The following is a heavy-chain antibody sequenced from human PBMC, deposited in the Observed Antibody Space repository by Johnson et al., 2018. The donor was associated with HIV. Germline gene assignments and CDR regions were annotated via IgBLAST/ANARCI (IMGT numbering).Heavy chain of an antibody. V-gene: IGHV3-53*01. CDR1: GFTVSSNY. J-gene: IGHJ3*02. CDR3: ANDARTRWELEPDAFDI. CDR2: IYSGGST. D-gene: IGHD1-26*01. Sequence: VQLAESGGGLIQPGGSLRLSCAASGFTVSSNYMSWVRQAPGKGLEWVSVIYSGGSTYYADSVKGRFTISRDDSKNSLYLQMNSLKTEDTAVYYCANDARTRWELEPDAFDIWGQGTMVTVSS.